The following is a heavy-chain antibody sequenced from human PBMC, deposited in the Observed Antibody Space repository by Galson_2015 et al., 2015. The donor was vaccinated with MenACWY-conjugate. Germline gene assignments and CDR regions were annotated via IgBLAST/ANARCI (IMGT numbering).Heavy chain of an antibody. CDR1: GFTFSSYW. CDR3: AKDPYPAVAGVSSSYFDN. Sequence: SLRLSCAATGFTFSSYWIHWVRQAPGKGLVWVSRITTDVTNTAYADSVKGRFTLSRDNAKNTVYLQMNSLRAEDTAVYYCAKDPYPAVAGVSSSYFDNWGQGTLVTVSA. J-gene: IGHJ4*02. V-gene: IGHV3-74*01. CDR2: ITTDVTNT. D-gene: IGHD6-19*01.